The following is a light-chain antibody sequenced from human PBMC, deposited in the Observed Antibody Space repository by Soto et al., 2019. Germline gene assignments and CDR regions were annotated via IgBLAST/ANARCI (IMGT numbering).Light chain of an antibody. CDR3: SSYTISSTLV. V-gene: IGLV2-14*01. Sequence: QSVLTQPASVSGSPGQSITISCTGTSSDVGAYNYVSWYQQHPGKAPKLMIYDVSNRPSGVSNRFSGSKSGSTASLTISGLQAEDEADYYCSSYTISSTLVFGGGTKLTVL. J-gene: IGLJ2*01. CDR2: DVS. CDR1: SSDVGAYNY.